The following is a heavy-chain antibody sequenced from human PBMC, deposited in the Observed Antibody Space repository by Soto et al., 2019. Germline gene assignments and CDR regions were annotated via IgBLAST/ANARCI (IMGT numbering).Heavy chain of an antibody. CDR1: GYTITSYY. J-gene: IGHJ6*02. Sequence: HVQVVQSGAEVKTPGASVKLSCKASGYTITSYYFHWVRQAPGQGLEWMGLINPGAGTTIYAQRFQGRVTRTSDTSTSTVNMDVRGLRSEDTAVYFCARGKPGGYSHVEYGMDVWGQGTTVTVSS. CDR2: INPGAGTT. D-gene: IGHD5-18*01. CDR3: ARGKPGGYSHVEYGMDV. V-gene: IGHV1-46*01.